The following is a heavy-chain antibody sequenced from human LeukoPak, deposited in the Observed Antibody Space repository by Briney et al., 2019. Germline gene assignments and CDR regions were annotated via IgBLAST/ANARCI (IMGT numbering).Heavy chain of an antibody. Sequence: SETLSLTCTVSGGSISSYYWSWIRQPPGKGLEWIGYIYYSGSTNYNPSLKSRVTISVDTSKNQFSLKLSSVTAADTAVYYCARQVSGSYGRGDDNWFDPWGQGTLVTVSS. D-gene: IGHD1-26*01. CDR2: IYYSGST. CDR1: GGSISSYY. V-gene: IGHV4-59*08. CDR3: ARQVSGSYGRGDDNWFDP. J-gene: IGHJ5*02.